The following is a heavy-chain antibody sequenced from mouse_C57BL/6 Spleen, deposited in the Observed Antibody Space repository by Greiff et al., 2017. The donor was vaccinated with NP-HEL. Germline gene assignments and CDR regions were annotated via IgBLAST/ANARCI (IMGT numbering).Heavy chain of an antibody. CDR2: IYPGDGDT. J-gene: IGHJ1*03. V-gene: IGHV1-80*01. Sequence: VQLQQSGAELVKPGASVKISCKASGYAFSSYWMNWVKQRPGKGLEWIGQIYPGDGDTNYNGKFKGKATLTADKSSSTAYMQLSSLTSEDSAVYFCARGVSTTVVAHWYFDVWGTGTTVTVSS. CDR3: ARGVSTTVVAHWYFDV. D-gene: IGHD1-1*01. CDR1: GYAFSSYW.